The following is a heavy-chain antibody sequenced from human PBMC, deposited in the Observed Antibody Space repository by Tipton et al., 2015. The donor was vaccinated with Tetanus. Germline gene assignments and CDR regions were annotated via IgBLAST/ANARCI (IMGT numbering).Heavy chain of an antibody. CDR3: ARSKLLWFGESRSGFDS. CDR2: IYYSGSS. CDR1: GASMSSSSYY. V-gene: IGHV4-39*07. Sequence: TLSLTCNVSGASMSSSSYYWDWIRQPPGKGLEWIGSIYYSGSSYYNPSLESRVTISVDTSKSQFSLRLTSVTAADMAVYYCARSKLLWFGESRSGFDSWGQGTLVPVSA. D-gene: IGHD3-10*01. J-gene: IGHJ4*02.